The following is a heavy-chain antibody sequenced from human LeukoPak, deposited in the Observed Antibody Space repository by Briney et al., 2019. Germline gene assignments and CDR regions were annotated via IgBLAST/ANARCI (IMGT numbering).Heavy chain of an antibody. CDR1: GFTFSTYA. CDR3: AELGITMIGGV. V-gene: IGHV3-48*03. D-gene: IGHD3-10*02. CDR2: ISSSGSTI. Sequence: GGSLRLSCAASGFTFSTYAMNWVRQAPGKGLEWVSYISSSGSTIYYADSVKGRFTISRDNAKSSLYLQMNSLRAEDTAVYYCAELGITMIGGVWGKGTTVTISS. J-gene: IGHJ6*04.